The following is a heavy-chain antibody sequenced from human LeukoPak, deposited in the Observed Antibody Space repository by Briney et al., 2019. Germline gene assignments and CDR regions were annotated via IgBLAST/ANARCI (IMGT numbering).Heavy chain of an antibody. J-gene: IGHJ6*02. CDR1: GFTFSSYA. D-gene: IGHD3-3*01. CDR3: ARGTDTKPFWSGYWVDV. V-gene: IGHV3-23*01. CDR2: ISGSGGST. Sequence: GGSLRLSCAASGFTFSSYAMSWVRQAPGKGLEWVSAISGSGGSTYYADSVKGRFTISRDNSKNTLYLQMNSLRAEDTAVYYCARGTDTKPFWSGYWVDVWGQGTTVTVSS.